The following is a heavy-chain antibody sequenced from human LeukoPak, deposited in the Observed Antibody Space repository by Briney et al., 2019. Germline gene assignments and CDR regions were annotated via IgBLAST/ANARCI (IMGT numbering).Heavy chain of an antibody. CDR1: GFTFSSYA. J-gene: IGHJ3*02. D-gene: IGHD3-10*01. Sequence: GGSLRLSCAASGFTFSSYAMHWVRQAPGKGLEWVAVISYDGSNKYYADSVKGRFTISRDNSKNTLYLQMNSLRAEDTAVYYCARGSITMVPAAFGIWGQGTMVTVSS. CDR2: ISYDGSNK. V-gene: IGHV3-30*04. CDR3: ARGSITMVPAAFGI.